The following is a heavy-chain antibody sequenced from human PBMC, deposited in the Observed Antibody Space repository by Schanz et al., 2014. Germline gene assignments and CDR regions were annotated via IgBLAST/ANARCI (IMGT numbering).Heavy chain of an antibody. CDR3: ARDRGYCSGGSCLTFDY. D-gene: IGHD2-15*01. Sequence: GQLAESGGGLVQPGGSLRLSCAVSGFTVSSNHMSWVRQAPGKGLEWVAVIWSDGSGKYYADSVKGRFTISRDNSKNTLYLQMNPLRAEDTAVYYCARDRGYCSGGSCLTFDYWGQGTLVTVSS. CDR2: IWSDGSGK. J-gene: IGHJ4*02. CDR1: GFTVSSNH. V-gene: IGHV3-33*08.